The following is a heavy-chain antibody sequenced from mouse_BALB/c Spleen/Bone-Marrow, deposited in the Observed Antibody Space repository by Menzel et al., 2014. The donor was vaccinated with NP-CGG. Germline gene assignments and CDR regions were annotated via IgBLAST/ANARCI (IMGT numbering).Heavy chain of an antibody. CDR3: ARFISGYQAWFAY. Sequence: QVQLQQPGPELVKPGASVRISCKASRYTFTNYYIHWMKQRPGQGLEWIGWIYPGNVNTKYNEKFKDKATLTADKSSSTAYMQFSILTSEDSADYFCARFISGYQAWFAYWGQGTLVTVSA. V-gene: IGHV1S56*01. J-gene: IGHJ3*01. D-gene: IGHD3-1*01. CDR2: IYPGNVNT. CDR1: RYTFTNYY.